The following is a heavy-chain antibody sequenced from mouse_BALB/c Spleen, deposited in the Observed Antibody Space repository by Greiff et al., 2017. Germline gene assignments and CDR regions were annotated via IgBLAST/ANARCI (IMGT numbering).Heavy chain of an antibody. V-gene: IGHV2-2*02. CDR2: IWSGGST. CDR3: ARNLGSYEGAMDY. J-gene: IGHJ4*01. D-gene: IGHD1-1*02. CDR1: GFSLTSYG. Sequence: VQVVESGPGLVQPSQSLSITCTVSGFSLTSYGVHWVRQSPGKGLEWLGVIWSGGSTDYNAAFISRLSISKDNSKSQVFFKMNSLQANDTAIYYCARNLGSYEGAMDYWGQGTSVTVSS.